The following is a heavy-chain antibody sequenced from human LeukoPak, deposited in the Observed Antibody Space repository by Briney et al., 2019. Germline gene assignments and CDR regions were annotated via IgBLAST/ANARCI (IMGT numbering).Heavy chain of an antibody. CDR1: GFTFSSYG. V-gene: IGHV3-33*01. CDR3: ARVGGDGFNFFPSDY. CDR2: IWYDGSNK. Sequence: SGGSLRLSCAASGFTFSSYGMHWVRQAPGKGLEWVAVIWYDGSNKYYADSVKGRFTISRDNSKNTLYLQMNRLRAEDTALYCCARVGGDGFNFFPSDYWGQGTLVAVSS. D-gene: IGHD5-24*01. J-gene: IGHJ4*02.